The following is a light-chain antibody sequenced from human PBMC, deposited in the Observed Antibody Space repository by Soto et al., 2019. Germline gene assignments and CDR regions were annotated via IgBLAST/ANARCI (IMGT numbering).Light chain of an antibody. CDR3: QQRSNWPPT. Sequence: EIVLTQSPATLSLSPGERATLSCRASQSVSSYLAWYQQKPGQAPRLLIYDASNRATGIPARFSGSGSGTDFPLTIRSLEPEDFAVYYCQQRSNWPPTFGGGTKVAIK. CDR1: QSVSSY. J-gene: IGKJ4*01. V-gene: IGKV3-11*01. CDR2: DAS.